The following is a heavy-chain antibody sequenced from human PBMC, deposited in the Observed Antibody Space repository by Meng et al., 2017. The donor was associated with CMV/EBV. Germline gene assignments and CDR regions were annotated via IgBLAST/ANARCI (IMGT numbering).Heavy chain of an antibody. Sequence: GESLKISCAASGFTFGSYSMNWVRQAPGKGLEWVSSISSSSSYIYYADSVKGRFTISRDNAKNSLYLQMNSLRAEDTAVYYCARDNDFWSGYYRYYYYYYGMDVWGQGTTVTVSS. CDR2: ISSSSSYI. V-gene: IGHV3-21*01. D-gene: IGHD3-3*01. CDR1: GFTFGSYS. CDR3: ARDNDFWSGYYRYYYYYYGMDV. J-gene: IGHJ6*02.